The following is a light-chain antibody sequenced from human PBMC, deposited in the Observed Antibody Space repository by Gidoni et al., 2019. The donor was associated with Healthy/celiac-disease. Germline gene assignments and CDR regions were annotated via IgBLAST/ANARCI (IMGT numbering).Light chain of an antibody. CDR2: GAS. CDR3: QQRSNWPRT. J-gene: IGKJ4*02. CDR1: QSVSSD. V-gene: IGKV3-11*01. Sequence: EIVLTPSPATLSLSPGASATLSCRASQSVSSDLAWDQQKPGQAPRLLIYGASNRATGIPARFSGRGSGTYLTLTISSLEPEDFEVYYCQQRSNWPRTFGGGTKVEIK.